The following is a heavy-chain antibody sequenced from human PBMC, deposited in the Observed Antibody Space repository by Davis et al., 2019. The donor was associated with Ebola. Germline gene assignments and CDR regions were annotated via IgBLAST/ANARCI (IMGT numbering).Heavy chain of an antibody. V-gene: IGHV3-7*01. CDR1: GFTFSSYW. D-gene: IGHD6-6*01. Sequence: PGGSLRLSCAASGFTFSSYWMSWVRQAPGKGLEWVANIKQDGSEKYYVDSVKGRFTISRDNAKNSLYLQMNSLRAEDTAVYYCARAVFGSSSPKDLWGQGTLVTVSS. J-gene: IGHJ4*02. CDR2: IKQDGSEK. CDR3: ARAVFGSSSPKDL.